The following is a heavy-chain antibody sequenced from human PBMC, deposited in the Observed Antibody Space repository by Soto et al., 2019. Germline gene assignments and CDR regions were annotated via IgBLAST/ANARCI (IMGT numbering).Heavy chain of an antibody. J-gene: IGHJ6*02. Sequence: QIQLVESGGGVVQPGRSLRLSCTASGFTFNSYGFNWVRQAPGKGLEWVAVIWYDGNTKYYADSVKGRFTISRDKLRSTVYLQMNSLTAEDTAVYYCARPLVAPVAGPYYYGMDVWGQWTTVTVSS. CDR1: GFTFNSYG. V-gene: IGHV3-33*01. D-gene: IGHD6-19*01. CDR2: IWYDGNTK. CDR3: ARPLVAPVAGPYYYGMDV.